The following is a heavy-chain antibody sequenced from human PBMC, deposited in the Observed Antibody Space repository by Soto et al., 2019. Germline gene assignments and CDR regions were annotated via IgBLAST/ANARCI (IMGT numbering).Heavy chain of an antibody. Sequence: EVQLLESGGGLVQPGGSLRLSCAASGFTFSSYAMNWVRQAPGKGLEWVSVISGSGGSTYYADSMKGRFTISRDNSKNTLYLQMNSLRAEDTAVYYCARRGSGSYYDYWGQGTLVTVSS. J-gene: IGHJ4*02. CDR3: ARRGSGSYYDY. CDR1: GFTFSSYA. V-gene: IGHV3-23*01. D-gene: IGHD1-26*01. CDR2: ISGSGGST.